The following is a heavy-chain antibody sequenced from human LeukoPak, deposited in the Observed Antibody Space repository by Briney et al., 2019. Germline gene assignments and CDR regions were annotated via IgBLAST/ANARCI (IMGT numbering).Heavy chain of an antibody. Sequence: SVKVSCKASGFTFTSSAMQWVRQARGQRLEWIGWIVVGSGNTNYAQKFQERVTITRDISTSTAYMELSSLRSEDTAVYYCAADTPRPYSGSYYYYYGMDVWGQGTTVTVSS. D-gene: IGHD1-26*01. CDR2: IVVGSGNT. CDR3: AADTPRPYSGSYYYYYGMDV. J-gene: IGHJ6*02. V-gene: IGHV1-58*02. CDR1: GFTFTSSA.